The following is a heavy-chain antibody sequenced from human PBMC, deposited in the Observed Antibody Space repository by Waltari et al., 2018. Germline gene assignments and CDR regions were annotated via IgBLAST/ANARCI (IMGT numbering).Heavy chain of an antibody. J-gene: IGHJ4*02. CDR3: ARESFYGGNGDYYFDY. D-gene: IGHD4-17*01. CDR2: ISAYNGNT. CDR1: GYTFTSYG. V-gene: IGHV1-18*01. Sequence: QVQLVQSGAEVKKPGASVKVSCKASGYTFTSYGISWFQQAPAQGLEWMAWISAYNGNTNYAKKLRGRVTMTTDTSTSTAYMELRSLRSDDTAVYYCARESFYGGNGDYYFDYWGQGTLVTVSS.